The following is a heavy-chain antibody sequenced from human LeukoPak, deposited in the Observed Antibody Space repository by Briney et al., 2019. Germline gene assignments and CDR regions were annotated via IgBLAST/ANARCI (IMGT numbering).Heavy chain of an antibody. CDR1: GGSISSYY. D-gene: IGHD5-12*01. Sequence: SETLSLTCTVSGGSISSYYWSWIRQPPGKGLEWIGYIYYSGSTNYNPSLKSRVTISVDTSKNQFSLKLSSVTAADTAVYYCARSVALDYWGQGTLVTVSS. J-gene: IGHJ4*02. CDR2: IYYSGST. V-gene: IGHV4-59*08. CDR3: ARSVALDY.